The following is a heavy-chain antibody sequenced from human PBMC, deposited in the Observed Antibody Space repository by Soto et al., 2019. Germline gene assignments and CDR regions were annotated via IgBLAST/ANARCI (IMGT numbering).Heavy chain of an antibody. CDR1: GGTFSSYA. J-gene: IGHJ6*02. Sequence: QVQLVQSGAEVKKPGSSVKVSCKASGGTFSSYAISWVRQAPGQGLEWMGGIIPIFGTANYAQKFQGRVTITADKSTGTAYMELSSLRSEDTAVYYCARDMTMVRGGGYGMDVWGQGTTVTVSS. CDR3: ARDMTMVRGGGYGMDV. V-gene: IGHV1-69*06. CDR2: IIPIFGTA. D-gene: IGHD3-10*01.